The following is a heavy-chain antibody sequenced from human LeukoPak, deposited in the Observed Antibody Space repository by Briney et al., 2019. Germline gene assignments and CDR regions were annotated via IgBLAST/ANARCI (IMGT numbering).Heavy chain of an antibody. Sequence: SETLSLTCTVSGGSISSSSYYWGWIRQPPGKGLEWIGSIYYRGSTYYNPSLKSRVTISVDTSKNQFSLKLSSVTAADTAVYYCATLAIWDGPLYWGRGTLVTVSS. J-gene: IGHJ4*02. CDR2: IYYRGST. CDR3: ATLAIWDGPLY. V-gene: IGHV4-39*01. CDR1: GGSISSSSYY. D-gene: IGHD3-16*01.